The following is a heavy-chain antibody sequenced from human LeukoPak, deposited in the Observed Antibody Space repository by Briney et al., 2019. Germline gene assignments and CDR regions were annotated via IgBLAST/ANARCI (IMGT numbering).Heavy chain of an antibody. Sequence: GGPLRFSCTASGFTFSACAMMWVRQAPGKVPEWVSVFRGGGGSRFYADSVQGSFSISRDNSKHTLFLQMNSLRAEDTAVYYCARDPNGDYIGAFDMWGPGTMVTVSS. V-gene: IGHV3-23*01. CDR2: FRGGGGSR. CDR1: GFTFSACA. CDR3: ARDPNGDYIGAFDM. D-gene: IGHD4-17*01. J-gene: IGHJ3*02.